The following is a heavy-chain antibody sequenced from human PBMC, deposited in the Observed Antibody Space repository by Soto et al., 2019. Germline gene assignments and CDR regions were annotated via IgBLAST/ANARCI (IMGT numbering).Heavy chain of an antibody. Sequence: GGSLRLSCAASGFTFSSYAMSWVRQAPGKGLEWVSAISGSGGSTYYADSVKGRFTISRDNSKNTLYLQMNSLRAEDTAVYYCATSRSGAAAAYLDYWGQGTLVTVSS. CDR2: ISGSGGST. D-gene: IGHD6-13*01. CDR1: GFTFSSYA. V-gene: IGHV3-23*01. CDR3: ATSRSGAAAAYLDY. J-gene: IGHJ4*02.